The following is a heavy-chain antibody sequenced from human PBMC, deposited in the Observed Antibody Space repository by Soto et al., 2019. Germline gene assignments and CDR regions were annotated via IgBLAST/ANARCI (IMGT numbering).Heavy chain of an antibody. CDR1: GFTVSSNY. Sequence: EVQLVESGGGLIQPGGSLRLSCAASGFTVSSNYMSWVRQAPGKGLEWVSVIYSGGNTYYADSVKGRFTISRDNSKNTRYLQMNSLRAEDTAVYYCARAIAVAGTFDYWGQGTLVTVSS. V-gene: IGHV3-53*01. CDR3: ARAIAVAGTFDY. J-gene: IGHJ4*02. D-gene: IGHD6-19*01. CDR2: IYSGGNT.